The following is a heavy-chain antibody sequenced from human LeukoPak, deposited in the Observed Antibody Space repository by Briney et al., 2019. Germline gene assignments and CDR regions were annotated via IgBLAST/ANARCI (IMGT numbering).Heavy chain of an antibody. CDR3: ARYYLARDAFDI. CDR1: GYTFTGYY. CDR2: INPNSGGT. V-gene: IGHV1-2*02. D-gene: IGHD1-26*01. Sequence: ASVKVSCKASGYTFTGYYMHWVRQAPGQGLEWMGWINPNSGGTNYAQKFQGRVTMTRDTSISTAYMELSRLRSDDTAVYYCARYYLARDAFDIWGQGTMVTVSS. J-gene: IGHJ3*02.